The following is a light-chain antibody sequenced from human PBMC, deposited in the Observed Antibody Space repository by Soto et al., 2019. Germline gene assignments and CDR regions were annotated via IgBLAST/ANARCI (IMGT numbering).Light chain of an antibody. J-gene: IGLJ2*01. CDR3: SSYSSSSTLRL. Sequence: QSALTQPASVSGSPGQSITISCTGTSSDVGGYNYVSWYQQHPGRAPKVMIYDVSSRPSGVSNRFSGSKSGNTASLTISGLQAEDEADYYCSSYSSSSTLRLFGRGTKVTVL. CDR2: DVS. V-gene: IGLV2-14*01. CDR1: SSDVGGYNY.